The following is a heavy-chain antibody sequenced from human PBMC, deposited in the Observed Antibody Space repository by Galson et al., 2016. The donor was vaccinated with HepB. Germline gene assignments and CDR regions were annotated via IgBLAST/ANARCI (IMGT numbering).Heavy chain of an antibody. J-gene: IGHJ4*02. D-gene: IGHD3-3*01. CDR2: IRGSGDTT. Sequence: SLRLSCAASGFTFSSYAMSWVRQAPGKGLEWASAIRGSGDTTYYADSVKGRFTISRDNSKNTLYLQMNSLRAEDTAVYYCAKDRLRFLEWLLFDYWGQGTLVAVSS. V-gene: IGHV3-23*01. CDR1: GFTFSSYA. CDR3: AKDRLRFLEWLLFDY.